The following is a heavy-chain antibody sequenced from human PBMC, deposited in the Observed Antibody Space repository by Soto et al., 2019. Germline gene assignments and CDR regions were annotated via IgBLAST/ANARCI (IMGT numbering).Heavy chain of an antibody. CDR2: IWCDGSNK. CDR1: GFTFSSYG. Sequence: GGSLRLSCAASGFTFSSYGMHWVRQAPGKGLEWVAVIWCDGSNKYYADSVKGRFTISRDNSKNTLYLQMNSLRAEDTAVYYCAKRLGYCSGGSCYSGFDYWGQGTLVTVSS. CDR3: AKRLGYCSGGSCYSGFDY. D-gene: IGHD2-15*01. J-gene: IGHJ4*02. V-gene: IGHV3-33*06.